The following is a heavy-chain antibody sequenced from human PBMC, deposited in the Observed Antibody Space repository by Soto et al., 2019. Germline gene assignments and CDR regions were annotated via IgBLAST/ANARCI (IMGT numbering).Heavy chain of an antibody. CDR2: ICSGGST. D-gene: IGHD6-19*01. Sequence: EVQLVESGGGLIQPGGSLRLSCAASGFTVSSNYMSWVRQAPGKGLEWVSVICSGGSTYYSDSVKGRFSIPRDNSKNTLYLQMNRLIAEDTTVYEWSRSSGWYAIFDCWGQGTLVPVSS. V-gene: IGHV3-53*01. CDR3: SRSSGWYAIFDC. CDR1: GFTVSSNY. J-gene: IGHJ4*02.